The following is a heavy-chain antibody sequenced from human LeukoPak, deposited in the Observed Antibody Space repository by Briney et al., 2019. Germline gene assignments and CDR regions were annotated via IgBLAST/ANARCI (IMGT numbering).Heavy chain of an antibody. V-gene: IGHV3-21*01. CDR2: ISRGSDHI. J-gene: IGHJ4*02. CDR3: ARPYDTRGYFPDY. CDR1: GFTFSSYA. D-gene: IGHD3-22*01. Sequence: GGSLRLSCAASGFTFSSYAMNWVRQAPGKGLEWVSSISRGSDHIFYADSMKGRFTISRDNAKNSLYLQMNSLGAEDTAVYYCARPYDTRGYFPDYWGQGTQVTVSS.